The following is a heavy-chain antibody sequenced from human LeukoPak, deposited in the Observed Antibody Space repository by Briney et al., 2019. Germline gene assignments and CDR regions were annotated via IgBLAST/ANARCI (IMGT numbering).Heavy chain of an antibody. J-gene: IGHJ4*02. D-gene: IGHD5-12*01. V-gene: IGHV3-21*01. CDR3: ARGLSGYDGLGY. Sequence: GGSLRLSCAASGFTFSSYSMNWVRQAPGKGLEWVSSISSSSSYIYYADSVEGRFTISRDNAKNSLYLQMNSLRAEDTAVYYCARGLSGYDGLGYWGQGTLVTVSS. CDR1: GFTFSSYS. CDR2: ISSSSSYI.